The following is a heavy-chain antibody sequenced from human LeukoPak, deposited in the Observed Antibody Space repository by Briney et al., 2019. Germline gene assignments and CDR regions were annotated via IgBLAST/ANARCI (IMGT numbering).Heavy chain of an antibody. CDR1: GGTFSSCA. V-gene: IGHV1-69*04. D-gene: IGHD2-15*01. CDR3: ATKGGSYCSGGSCYDY. J-gene: IGHJ4*02. CDR2: IIPILGIA. Sequence: ASVRVSCKASGGTFSSCAISWVRQAPGQGLEWMGRIIPILGIANYAQKFQGRVTITADKSTSTAYMELSSLRSEDTAVYYCATKGGSYCSGGSCYDYWGQGTLVTVSS.